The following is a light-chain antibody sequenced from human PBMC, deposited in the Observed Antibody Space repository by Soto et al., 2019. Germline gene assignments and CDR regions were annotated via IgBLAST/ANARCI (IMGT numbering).Light chain of an antibody. Sequence: DIQMTQSPSSVSASVGDRVTLTCRASQGIGDRLAWYQQKPGKVPQLLIYFASTLGSGVPSRFSGSGSGTEFTLTISSLQPEDFATYYCLQHNSYPLTFGGGTKVDI. CDR2: FAS. J-gene: IGKJ4*01. V-gene: IGKV1-17*03. CDR1: QGIGDR. CDR3: LQHNSYPLT.